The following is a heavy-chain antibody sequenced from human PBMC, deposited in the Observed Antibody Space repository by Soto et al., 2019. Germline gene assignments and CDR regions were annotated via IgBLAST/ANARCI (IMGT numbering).Heavy chain of an antibody. D-gene: IGHD6-13*01. V-gene: IGHV1-2*02. CDR1: GYTFTGYY. J-gene: IGHJ4*02. Sequence: QVQVVQSGAEVKKPGASVKVSCKAYGYTFTGYYLHWVRQAPGQGLEWLGWINPNGAGTTYAQDFQCRITMTRDASINTAYLEVTRLRSADTAVYDCAIEGIAAIIPTDWGQGPLVTV. CDR2: INPNGAGT. CDR3: AIEGIAAIIPTD.